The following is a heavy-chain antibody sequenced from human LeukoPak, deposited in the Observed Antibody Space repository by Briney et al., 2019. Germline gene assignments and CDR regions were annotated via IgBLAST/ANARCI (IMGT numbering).Heavy chain of an antibody. D-gene: IGHD2-8*01. J-gene: IGHJ6*03. Sequence: SETLSLTCTVSGGSISSSSHYWGWIRQPPGKGLEWIGSIYYSGSTYYNPSLKSRVTISVDTSKNQFSLKLSSVTAADTAVYYCARVGRYCTNGVCYNMDVWGKGTTVTVSS. CDR1: GGSISSSSHY. V-gene: IGHV4-39*01. CDR3: ARVGRYCTNGVCYNMDV. CDR2: IYYSGST.